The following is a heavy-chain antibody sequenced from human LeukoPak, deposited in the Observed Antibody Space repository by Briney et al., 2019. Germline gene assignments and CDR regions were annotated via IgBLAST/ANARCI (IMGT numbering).Heavy chain of an antibody. CDR3: ARSEYSYGFERFDY. CDR2: ISYDGSNK. Sequence: PGGSLRLSCAASGFTFSNYALHWVRQAPGKGLEWVAVISYDGSNKFYADSVRGRFTISRDNSKNTLFLQMNSLRAEDTAVYYCARSEYSYGFERFDYWGQGTLVTVSS. D-gene: IGHD5-18*01. V-gene: IGHV3-30*04. J-gene: IGHJ4*02. CDR1: GFTFSNYA.